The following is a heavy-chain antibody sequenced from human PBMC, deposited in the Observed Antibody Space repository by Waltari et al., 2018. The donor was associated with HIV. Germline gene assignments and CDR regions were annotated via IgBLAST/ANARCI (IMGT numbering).Heavy chain of an antibody. Sequence: QVQLQESGPGLVKPSETLSLTCTVSGGSIRSYYWCSIPQPPEKGLEWIGYIYSTGSANYNPSLKTRVNMSVDTSKIQFSLNLTSVTAADTAVYYCARVPGFSSGVFEYWGQGTLVTVSS. CDR2: IYSTGSA. D-gene: IGHD6-19*01. CDR3: ARVPGFSSGVFEY. J-gene: IGHJ4*02. V-gene: IGHV4-59*13. CDR1: GGSIRSYY.